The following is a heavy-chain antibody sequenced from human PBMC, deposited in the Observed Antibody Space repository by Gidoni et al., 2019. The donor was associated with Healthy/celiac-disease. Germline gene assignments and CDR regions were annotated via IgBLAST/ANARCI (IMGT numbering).Heavy chain of an antibody. V-gene: IGHV4-38-2*02. Sequence: QVQLQESGPGLVKPSETLSLTCTVSGYSISSGYYWGWIRQPPGKGLEWIGSIYHSGSTYYNPSLKSRVTISVDTPKNQFSLKLSSVTAADTAVYYCARLTIVVVPAAAPGELVFDYWGQGTLVTVSS. D-gene: IGHD2-2*01. CDR1: GYSISSGYY. CDR2: IYHSGST. J-gene: IGHJ4*02. CDR3: ARLTIVVVPAAAPGELVFDY.